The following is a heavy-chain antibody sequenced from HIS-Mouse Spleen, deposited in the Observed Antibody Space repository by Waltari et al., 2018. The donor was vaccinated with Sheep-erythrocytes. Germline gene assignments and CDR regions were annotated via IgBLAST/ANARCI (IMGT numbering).Heavy chain of an antibody. CDR1: GFTFSSYS. CDR2: ISYSSIYI. V-gene: IGHV3-21*01. J-gene: IGHJ4*02. D-gene: IGHD7-27*01. CDR3: ARGAKSSGETRIIDY. Sequence: EVQLVESGGGLVKPGGSLRLSCAASGFTFSSYSMNWVRQAPGQGKECVTSISYSSIYIDYADSVKDRFTISRDNAKNSLYLQMNSLRAEDTAVYYCARGAKSSGETRIIDYWGQGTLVTVSS.